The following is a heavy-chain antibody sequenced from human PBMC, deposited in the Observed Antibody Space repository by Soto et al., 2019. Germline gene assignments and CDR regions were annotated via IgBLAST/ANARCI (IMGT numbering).Heavy chain of an antibody. D-gene: IGHD1-26*01. Sequence: QVQLQESGPGLVKPSETLSLTCAVSGASFETYYWSWIRQPTGKGLEWIGYIFYIGQLEYNPSLKGRLTISVDPSKKQISVRLTSFTAADPAVYYCAREGGGYRFDYWGQGTLVTVSS. CDR3: AREGGGYRFDY. J-gene: IGHJ4*02. CDR2: IFYIGQL. V-gene: IGHV4-59*01. CDR1: GASFETYY.